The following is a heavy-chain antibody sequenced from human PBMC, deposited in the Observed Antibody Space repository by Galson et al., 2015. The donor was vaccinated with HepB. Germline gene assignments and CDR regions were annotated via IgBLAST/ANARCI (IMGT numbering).Heavy chain of an antibody. CDR3: AKVGLDPTTVVTDYFDY. V-gene: IGHV3-30*18. Sequence: LRLSCAASGFTFSSYGMHWVRQAPGKGLEWVAVISYDGSDKYYADSVKGRFTISRDNSKNTLYLQMNSLRAEDTAVYYCAKVGLDPTTVVTDYFDYWGQGTLVTVSS. CDR2: ISYDGSDK. J-gene: IGHJ4*02. D-gene: IGHD4-23*01. CDR1: GFTFSSYG.